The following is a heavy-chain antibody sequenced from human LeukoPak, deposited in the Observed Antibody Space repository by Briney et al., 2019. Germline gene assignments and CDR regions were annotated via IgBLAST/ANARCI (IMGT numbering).Heavy chain of an antibody. D-gene: IGHD3-10*01. CDR1: GGSFSGYY. CDR3: ASRAMRRGVIIP. Sequence: SETLSLTCAVYGGSFSGYYWSWIRQPPGKGLEWIGEINHSGSTNYNPSLTSRVTISVDTSKNQFSLKLSSVTAADTAVYDCASRAMRRGVIIPWGQGTLVTVSS. V-gene: IGHV4-34*01. CDR2: INHSGST. J-gene: IGHJ5*02.